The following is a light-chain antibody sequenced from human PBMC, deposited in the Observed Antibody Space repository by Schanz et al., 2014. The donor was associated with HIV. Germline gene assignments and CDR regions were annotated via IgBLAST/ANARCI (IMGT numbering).Light chain of an antibody. V-gene: IGKV1-5*03. CDR3: QQYSSHFPFT. CDR2: KAS. CDR1: QSVDSW. J-gene: IGKJ2*01. Sequence: DIQMTQSPSTLSASVGDRVTITCRASQSVDSWLAWYQQKPGKAPKLLIYKASGLQSGVPSRFSGSGSGTEFTLTISSLQPDDLATYYCQQYSSHFPFTFGQGTKLQI.